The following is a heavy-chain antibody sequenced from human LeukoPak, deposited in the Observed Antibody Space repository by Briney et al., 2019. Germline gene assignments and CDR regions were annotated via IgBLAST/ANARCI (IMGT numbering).Heavy chain of an antibody. Sequence: ASVKVSCKASGYTSTSYDINWVRQATGQGLEWMGWMNPNSGNTGYAQKFQGRVTMTRNTSISTAYMELSSLRSEDTAVYYCARGRRSSSWYGGGYYFDYWGQGTLVTVSS. V-gene: IGHV1-8*01. J-gene: IGHJ4*02. CDR1: GYTSTSYD. D-gene: IGHD6-13*01. CDR2: MNPNSGNT. CDR3: ARGRRSSSWYGGGYYFDY.